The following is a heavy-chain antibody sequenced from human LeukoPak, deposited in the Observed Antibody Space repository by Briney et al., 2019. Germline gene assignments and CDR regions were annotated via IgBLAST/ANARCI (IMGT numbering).Heavy chain of an antibody. CDR3: ARDRGRHYYFDY. CDR2: ISYDGSNK. D-gene: IGHD1-1*01. CDR1: GFTSSSYA. Sequence: PGGSLRLSCAASGFTSSSYAMHWVRQAPGKGLEWVAVISYDGSNKYYADSVKRRFTISRDNSKNTLYLQMNSLRAEDTAVYYCARDRGRHYYFDYWGQGTLVTVSS. J-gene: IGHJ4*02. V-gene: IGHV3-30-3*01.